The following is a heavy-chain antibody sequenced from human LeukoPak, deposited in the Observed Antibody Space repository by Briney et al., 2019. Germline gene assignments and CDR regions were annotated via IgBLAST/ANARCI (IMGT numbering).Heavy chain of an antibody. Sequence: GRSLRLSCAASGFTFSNYGMHWVRQAPGKGLEWVSSISSSSSYIYYADSVKGRFTISRDNAKNSLYLQMNSLRAEDTAVYYCARLEQQLEYFDYWGQGTLVTVSS. CDR1: GFTFSNYG. CDR2: ISSSSSYI. CDR3: ARLEQQLEYFDY. J-gene: IGHJ4*02. V-gene: IGHV3-21*04. D-gene: IGHD6-13*01.